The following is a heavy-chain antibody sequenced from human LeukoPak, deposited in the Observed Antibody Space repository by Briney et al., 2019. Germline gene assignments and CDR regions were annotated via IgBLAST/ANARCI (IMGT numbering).Heavy chain of an antibody. J-gene: IGHJ4*02. Sequence: SETLSLTCAVYGGSFSGYYWSWIRQPPGKGLEWIGEINHSGSTNYNPSLKSRVTISVDTSKNQFSLKLSSVTAADTAVYYCARGSGYYDILTGYHKSYYFDYWGQGTLVTVSS. CDR2: INHSGST. CDR1: GGSFSGYY. D-gene: IGHD3-9*01. CDR3: ARGSGYYDILTGYHKSYYFDY. V-gene: IGHV4-34*01.